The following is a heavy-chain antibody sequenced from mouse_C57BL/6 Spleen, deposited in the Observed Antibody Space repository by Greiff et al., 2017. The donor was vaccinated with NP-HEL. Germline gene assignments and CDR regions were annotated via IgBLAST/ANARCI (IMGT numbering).Heavy chain of an antibody. J-gene: IGHJ2*01. V-gene: IGHV5-6*02. CDR3: ARQGGTRLHYFDY. D-gene: IGHD4-1*01. CDR1: GFTFSSYG. CDR2: ISSGGSYT. Sequence: DVMLVESGGDLVKPGGSLKLSCAASGFTFSSYGMSWVRQTPDKRLEWVATISSGGSYTYYPDSVKGRFTISRDNAKNTLYLQMSSLKSEDTAMYYCARQGGTRLHYFDYWGQGTTLTVSS.